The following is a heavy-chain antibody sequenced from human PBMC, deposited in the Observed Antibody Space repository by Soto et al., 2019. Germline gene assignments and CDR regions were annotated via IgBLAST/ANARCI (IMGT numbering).Heavy chain of an antibody. J-gene: IGHJ4*02. CDR3: AREYCSSTSCYFGY. Sequence: LSLTCAVYGGSFSGYYWSWIRQPPGKGLEWIGEINHSGSTNYNPSLKSRVTISVDTSKNQFSLKLSSVTAADTAVYYCAREYCSSTSCYFGYWGQGTLVTVSS. CDR1: GGSFSGYY. CDR2: INHSGST. V-gene: IGHV4-34*01. D-gene: IGHD2-2*01.